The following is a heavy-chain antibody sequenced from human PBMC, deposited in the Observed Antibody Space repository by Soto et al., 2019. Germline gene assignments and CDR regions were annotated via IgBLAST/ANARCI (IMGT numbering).Heavy chain of an antibody. CDR1: GFTVSSNY. CDR3: AREGGYCSGGSCYSYYYYGMDV. Sequence: EVQLVESGGGLVQPGGSLRLSCAASGFTVSSNYMSWVRQAPGKGLEWVSVIYSGGSTYYADSVKGRFTISRHNSKNXXYXQTXSLRAEDTAVYYCAREGGYCSGGSCYSYYYYGMDVWGQGTTVTVSS. V-gene: IGHV3-53*04. J-gene: IGHJ6*02. CDR2: IYSGGST. D-gene: IGHD2-15*01.